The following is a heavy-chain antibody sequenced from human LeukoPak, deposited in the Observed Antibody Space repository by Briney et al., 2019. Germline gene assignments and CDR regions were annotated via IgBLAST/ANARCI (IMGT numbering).Heavy chain of an antibody. CDR2: ISSSSSYT. CDR1: GFTFSDYY. J-gene: IGHJ3*02. D-gene: IGHD3-10*01. CDR3: ARHLKLPYGSGSSGAFDI. V-gene: IGHV3-11*06. Sequence: MAAGSLRLSCAASGFTFSDYYMSWIRQAPGKGLEWVSYISSSSSYTNYADSVKGRFTISRDNAKNSLYLQMNSLRAEDTAVYYCARHLKLPYGSGSSGAFDIWGQGIMVTVSS.